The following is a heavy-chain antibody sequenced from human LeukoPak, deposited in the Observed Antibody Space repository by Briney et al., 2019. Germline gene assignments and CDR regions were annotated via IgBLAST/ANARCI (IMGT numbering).Heavy chain of an antibody. D-gene: IGHD3-3*01. CDR3: ARDRLAIFGLVDY. CDR2: ISSSSSYI. CDR1: GFTFSSYS. Sequence: GGSRRLSCAASGFTFSSYSMNWVRQAPGKGLEWVSSISSSSSYIYYADSVKGRFTISRDNAKNSLYLQMNSLRAEDTAVYYCARDRLAIFGLVDYWGQGTLVTVSS. J-gene: IGHJ4*02. V-gene: IGHV3-21*01.